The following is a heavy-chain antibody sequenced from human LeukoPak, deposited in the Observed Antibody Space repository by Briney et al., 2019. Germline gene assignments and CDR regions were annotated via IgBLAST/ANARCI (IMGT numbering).Heavy chain of an antibody. J-gene: IGHJ4*02. V-gene: IGHV3-23*01. CDR3: AKDLEYDSSGYYT. Sequence: GGSLRLSCAASGFTFSSYAMSWVRQAPGKGLEWVSAISGSGGSTYYADSVKGRSTISRDNSKNTLYLQMNSLRAEDTAVYYCAKDLEYDSSGYYTWGQGTLVTVSS. CDR2: ISGSGGST. D-gene: IGHD3-22*01. CDR1: GFTFSSYA.